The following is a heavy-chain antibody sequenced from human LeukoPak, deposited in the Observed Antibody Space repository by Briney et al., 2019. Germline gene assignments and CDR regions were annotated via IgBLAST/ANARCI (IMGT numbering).Heavy chain of an antibody. J-gene: IGHJ4*02. Sequence: ASVKVSCKASGYTFTSYVINWVRQAPGQGLEWMGWINPNSGATNYAQKFQGRVTMTRDTSITTAYMELSSLRSDDTAIFYCATGVNFDYWGQGTLVSVSS. CDR2: INPNSGAT. CDR1: GYTFTSYV. CDR3: ATGVNFDY. V-gene: IGHV1-2*02.